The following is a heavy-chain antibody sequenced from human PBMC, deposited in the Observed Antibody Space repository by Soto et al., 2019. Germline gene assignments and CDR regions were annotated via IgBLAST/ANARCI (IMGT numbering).Heavy chain of an antibody. CDR2: VHFSGST. D-gene: IGHD2-21*01. Sequence: NPSETLSLTCTVSGGSMTGYYWSWIRQPPGKGLEWIGYVHFSGSTNYNPSLKSRVTMSMDASKTQFSLKLSSVTAADTAVYYCARPKFCGGPCGYYYMDVWGKGTTVTVSS. CDR3: ARPKFCGGPCGYYYMDV. CDR1: GGSMTGYY. J-gene: IGHJ6*03. V-gene: IGHV4-59*12.